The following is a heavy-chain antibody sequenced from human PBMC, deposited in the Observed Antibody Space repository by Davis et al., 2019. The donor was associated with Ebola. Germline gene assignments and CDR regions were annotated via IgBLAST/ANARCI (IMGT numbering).Heavy chain of an antibody. D-gene: IGHD3-3*01. Sequence: GGSLRLSCTASGFTFSSYAMSWVRQAPGKGLEWVSAISGSGGSTYYADSVKGRFTISRDNSKNTLYLQMNSLRAEDTAVYYCAKDLTFWRGCMDVWGQGTTVTVSS. V-gene: IGHV3-23*01. CDR3: AKDLTFWRGCMDV. CDR1: GFTFSSYA. J-gene: IGHJ6*02. CDR2: ISGSGGST.